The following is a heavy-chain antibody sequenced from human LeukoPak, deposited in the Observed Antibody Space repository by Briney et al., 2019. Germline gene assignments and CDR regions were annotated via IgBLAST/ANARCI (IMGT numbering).Heavy chain of an antibody. CDR1: GGSISSGSYY. Sequence: PSQTLSLTCTVSGGSISSGSYYWSWIRQPAGKGLEWIGRIYTSGSTNYNPSLKSRVTISVDTSKNQFSLKLSSVTAADTAVYYCARDGPLPWEVVPAAAFDIWGQGTMVTVSS. J-gene: IGHJ3*02. V-gene: IGHV4-61*02. D-gene: IGHD2-2*01. CDR3: ARDGPLPWEVVPAAAFDI. CDR2: IYTSGST.